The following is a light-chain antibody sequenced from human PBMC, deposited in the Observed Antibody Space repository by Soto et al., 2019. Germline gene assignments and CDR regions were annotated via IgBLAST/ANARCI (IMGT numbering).Light chain of an antibody. V-gene: IGKV1-12*01. CDR2: AAS. CDR3: QQANSFPRT. CDR1: QDISGW. J-gene: IGKJ1*01. Sequence: DIQMTQYPSSVYASVGARVTITCRASQDISGWLSWFQQKPGKAPNLLIYAASILQSGVPSRFSGSGSGTDFTLTSTYLQPEDFATYYCQQANSFPRTFGEGTKVEL.